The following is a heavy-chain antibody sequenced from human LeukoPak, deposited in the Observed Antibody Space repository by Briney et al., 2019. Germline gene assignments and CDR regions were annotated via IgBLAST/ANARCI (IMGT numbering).Heavy chain of an antibody. D-gene: IGHD3-22*01. V-gene: IGHV4-31*03. Sequence: SQTLSLTCTVSGGSISSGGYYWSWIRQHAGKGLEWIGYIYYSGSTYYNPSLKSRVTISVDTSKNQFSLKLSSVTAADTAVYYCARADSSGYLDAFDIWGQGTMVTVSS. J-gene: IGHJ3*02. CDR3: ARADSSGYLDAFDI. CDR2: IYYSGST. CDR1: GGSISSGGYY.